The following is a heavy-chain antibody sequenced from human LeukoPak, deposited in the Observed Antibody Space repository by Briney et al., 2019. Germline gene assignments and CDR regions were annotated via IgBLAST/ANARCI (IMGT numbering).Heavy chain of an antibody. V-gene: IGHV1-2*02. Sequence: ASVKVSCKASGYTFTGYYMHWVRQAPGQGLEWMGWINPNSGDTNYAQKFQGRVTMTRDTSISTAYMGLSRLRSDDTAVYYCAREGVIKSFDYWGQGTLVTVSS. CDR2: INPNSGDT. CDR3: AREGVIKSFDY. D-gene: IGHD3-3*01. CDR1: GYTFTGYY. J-gene: IGHJ4*02.